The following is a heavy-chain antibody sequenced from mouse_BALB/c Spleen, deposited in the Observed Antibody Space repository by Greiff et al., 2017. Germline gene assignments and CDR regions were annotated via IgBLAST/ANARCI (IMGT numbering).Heavy chain of an antibody. V-gene: IGHV5-9-4*01. D-gene: IGHD4-1*01. CDR2: ISSGGSYT. CDR3: ARPQTGTGFAY. J-gene: IGHJ3*01. Sequence: EVQLVESGGGLVKPGGSLKLSCAASGFTFSSYAMSWVRQSPEKRLEWVAEISSGGSYTYYPDTVTGRFTISRDNAKNTLYLEMSSLRSEDTAMYYCARPQTGTGFAYWGQGTLVTVSA. CDR1: GFTFSSYA.